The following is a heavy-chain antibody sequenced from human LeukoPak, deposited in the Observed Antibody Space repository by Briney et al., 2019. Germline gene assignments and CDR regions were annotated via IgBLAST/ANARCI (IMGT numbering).Heavy chain of an antibody. CDR2: INHSGST. CDR3: ARHVYDYVWGSYRHPYYFDY. Sequence: SETLSLTCAVYGGSFSGYYWSWIRQPPGKGLEWIGEINHSGSTNYNPSLKSRVTISVDTSKNQFSLKLSSVTAADTAVYYCARHVYDYVWGSYRHPYYFDYWGQGTLVTVSS. J-gene: IGHJ4*02. D-gene: IGHD3-16*02. CDR1: GGSFSGYY. V-gene: IGHV4-34*01.